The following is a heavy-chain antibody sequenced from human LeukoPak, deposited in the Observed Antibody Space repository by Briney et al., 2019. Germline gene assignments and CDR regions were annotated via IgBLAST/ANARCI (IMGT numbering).Heavy chain of an antibody. Sequence: GGSLRLSCVASGFSFTTHAMGWVRQAPGKGLEWVSHISGSGGSTKYSGSVKGRFTISRDNSKNTLYLQMNSLRAEDTAVYYCAKVAPAGTYFDSWGQGTLVTVSS. CDR3: AKVAPAGTYFDS. CDR1: GFSFTTHA. CDR2: ISGSGGST. V-gene: IGHV3-23*01. J-gene: IGHJ4*02. D-gene: IGHD6-13*01.